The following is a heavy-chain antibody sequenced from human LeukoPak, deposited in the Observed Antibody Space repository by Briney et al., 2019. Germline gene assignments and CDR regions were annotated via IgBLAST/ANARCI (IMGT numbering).Heavy chain of an antibody. Sequence: SETLSLTCTVSGGSIKTGGYSWTWIRQPAGKGLEWIGRVYFSGNTDQNPSLKSRVTVSMDSSKNQFSLEMKSVTAADTAVYYCTRGWSSAGVFDSWGQGTVVTVSS. V-gene: IGHV4-61*02. D-gene: IGHD6-19*01. J-gene: IGHJ3*02. CDR2: VYFSGNT. CDR3: TRGWSSAGVFDS. CDR1: GGSIKTGGYS.